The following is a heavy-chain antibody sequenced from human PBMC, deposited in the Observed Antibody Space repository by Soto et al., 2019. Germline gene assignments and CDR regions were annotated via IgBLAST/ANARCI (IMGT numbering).Heavy chain of an antibody. V-gene: IGHV4-30-4*01. CDR3: AREGAVALNWFXP. CDR2: IYYSGST. CDR1: GGSISSGDYY. J-gene: IGHJ5*02. Sequence: PSETLSLTCTVPGGSISSGDYYWSWIRQPPGKGLEWIGYIYYSGSTYYNPSLKSRVTISVDTSKNQFSLKLSSVTAADTAVYYCAREGAVALNWFXPWGQGTLVXVSS. D-gene: IGHD6-19*01.